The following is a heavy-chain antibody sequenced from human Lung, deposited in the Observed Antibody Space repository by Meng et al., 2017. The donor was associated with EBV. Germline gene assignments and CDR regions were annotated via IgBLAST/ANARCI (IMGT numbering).Heavy chain of an antibody. J-gene: IGHJ4*02. D-gene: IGHD2/OR15-2a*01. CDR2: LIPVLNKA. V-gene: IGHV1-69*01. CDR1: GGSFSTYT. CDR3: ARGRGNQPLFDF. Sequence: HLGQAGAELKKLGSSVNVACKTSGGSFSTYTFSWVRQAPGQGLEWMGGLIPVLNKAKSAPRFQDRVTFTADETTTTAYMELSSLTFEDTAVYFCARGRGNQPLFDFWGQGTLVTVSS.